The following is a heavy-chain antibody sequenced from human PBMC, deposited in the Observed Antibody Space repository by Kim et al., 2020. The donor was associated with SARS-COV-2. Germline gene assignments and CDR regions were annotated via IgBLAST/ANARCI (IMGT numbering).Heavy chain of an antibody. J-gene: IGHJ6*02. CDR1: GFTFSSYG. CDR3: ARDLLASGYGMDV. Sequence: GGSLRLSCAASGFTFSSYGMHWVRQAPGKGLEWVAVIWYDGSNKYYADSVKGRFTISRDNSKNTLYLQMNSLRAEDTAVYYCARDLLASGYGMDVWGQGTTVTVSS. V-gene: IGHV3-33*01. D-gene: IGHD3-10*01. CDR2: IWYDGSNK.